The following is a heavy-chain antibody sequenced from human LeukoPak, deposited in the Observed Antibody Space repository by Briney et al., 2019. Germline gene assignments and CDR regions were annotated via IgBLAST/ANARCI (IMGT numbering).Heavy chain of an antibody. J-gene: IGHJ4*02. D-gene: IGHD3-22*01. CDR3: ARQGPDYYDSSGYWCY. Sequence: SETLSLTCTVSGGSISSYYWGWIRQPPGKGLEWIGSIYYSGSTYYNPSLKSRVTISVDTSKNQFSLKLSSVTAADTAVYYCARQGPDYYDSSGYWCYWGQGTLVTVSS. CDR1: GGSISSYY. V-gene: IGHV4-39*01. CDR2: IYYSGST.